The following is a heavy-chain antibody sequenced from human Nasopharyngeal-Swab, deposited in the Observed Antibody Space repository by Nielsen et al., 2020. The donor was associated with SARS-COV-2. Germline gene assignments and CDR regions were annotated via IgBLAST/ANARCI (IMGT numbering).Heavy chain of an antibody. CDR1: GFTFSSYA. D-gene: IGHD5-12*01. J-gene: IGHJ4*02. CDR2: LSYDGSIK. CDR3: ARGGSSGESSFDY. V-gene: IGHV3-30-3*01. Sequence: GESLKISWEASGFTFSSYAMEWVRQAPGKGLEWVAVLSYDGSIKKSADSVEGRFTISRDNSKNTLYLQMNSLRTDDTAVYYCARGGSSGESSFDYWGQGTLVTVSA.